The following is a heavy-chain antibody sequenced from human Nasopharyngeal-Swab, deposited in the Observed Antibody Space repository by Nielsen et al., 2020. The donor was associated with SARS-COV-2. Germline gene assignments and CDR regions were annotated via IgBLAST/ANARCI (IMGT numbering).Heavy chain of an antibody. J-gene: IGHJ3*02. D-gene: IGHD3-22*01. V-gene: IGHV1-2*06. CDR3: ARESPHEYYYDSSGYNRNAFDI. Sequence: WVRQAPGQGLEWMGRINPNSGGTNYAQKFQGRVTMTRDTSISTAYMELRSLRSDDTAVYYCARESPHEYYYDSSGYNRNAFDIWGQGTMVTVSS. CDR2: INPNSGGT.